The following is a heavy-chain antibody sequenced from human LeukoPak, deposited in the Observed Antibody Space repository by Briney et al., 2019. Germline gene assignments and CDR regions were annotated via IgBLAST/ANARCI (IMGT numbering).Heavy chain of an antibody. V-gene: IGHV4-39*07. J-gene: IGHJ1*01. CDR2: IYYTGTT. Sequence: SETLSLTCTVSGGSISRSTYYWGWIRQPPGKGLEWIANIYYTGTTLYNPSLKSRVTISVDTSKNQFSLKLSSVTAADTAVYYCARDGGDSSGYYPEYFQHWGQGTLVTVSS. D-gene: IGHD3-22*01. CDR3: ARDGGDSSGYYPEYFQH. CDR1: GGSISRSTYY.